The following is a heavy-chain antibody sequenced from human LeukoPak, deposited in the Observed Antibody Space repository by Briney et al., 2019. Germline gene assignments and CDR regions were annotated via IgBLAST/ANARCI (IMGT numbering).Heavy chain of an antibody. J-gene: IGHJ6*02. CDR2: MNPNSGNT. CDR3: ARPIVGVPAAISYYYGMDV. Sequence: ASVKVSCKASEYTFTNYDINWVRQAPGQGLEWMGWMNPNSGNTGYGRNFQGRVSMTRNTSISTAYMELSSLRSEDTAVYYCARPIVGVPAAISYYYGMDVWGQGTTVTVSS. D-gene: IGHD2-2*02. CDR1: EYTFTNYD. V-gene: IGHV1-8*01.